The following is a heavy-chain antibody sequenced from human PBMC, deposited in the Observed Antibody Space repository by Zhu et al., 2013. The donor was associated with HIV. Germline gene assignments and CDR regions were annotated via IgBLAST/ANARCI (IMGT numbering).Heavy chain of an antibody. CDR1: GYSFTSYD. CDR2: MNPHSGHS. Sequence: QVQLVQSGAEVKKPGASVKVSCKTSGYSFTSYDINWVRQATGQGLEWMGWMNPHSGHSGYAQKFQGRGTMTMNTSISTVYMELSSLRSEDTAVYYCARGDSTMIRSWGQGTLVTVSS. V-gene: IGHV1-8*01. J-gene: IGHJ1*01. CDR3: ARGDSTMIRS. D-gene: IGHD3-22*01.